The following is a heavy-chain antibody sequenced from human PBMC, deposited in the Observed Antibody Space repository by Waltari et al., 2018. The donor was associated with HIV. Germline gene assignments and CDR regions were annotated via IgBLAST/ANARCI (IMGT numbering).Heavy chain of an antibody. J-gene: IGHJ4*02. CDR3: VKEGDVRIFGDRYYPVDY. CDR2: LSYNGSGD. D-gene: IGHD3-3*01. Sequence: QVQLVASGGGVVQPGTSLTLSCAASGFSFDFSAMHRVRQAPGEGMEGVAFLSYNGSGDKSAGSVVCRITSSRDISKNTLYLQLEGLRGDDTAVYYCVKEGDVRIFGDRYYPVDYWGQGTLVTVSS. V-gene: IGHV3-30*04. CDR1: GFSFDFSA.